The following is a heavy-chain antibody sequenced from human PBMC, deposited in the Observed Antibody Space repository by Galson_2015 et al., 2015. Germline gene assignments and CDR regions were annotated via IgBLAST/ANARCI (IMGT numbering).Heavy chain of an antibody. V-gene: IGHV1-2*04. J-gene: IGHJ6*03. CDR3: ARHIHHLYYYYMDV. Sequence: SVKVSCKASGYTFTGYYMHWVRQAPGQGLEWMGWINPNSGGTNYAQKFQGWVTISVDTSKNQFSLKLSSVTAADTAVYYCARHIHHLYYYYMDVWGKGTTVTVSS. CDR1: GYTFTGYY. CDR2: INPNSGGT. D-gene: IGHD2-21*01.